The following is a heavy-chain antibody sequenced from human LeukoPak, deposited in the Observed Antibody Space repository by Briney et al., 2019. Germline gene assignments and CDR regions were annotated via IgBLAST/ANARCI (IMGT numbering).Heavy chain of an antibody. CDR2: ISSSSSYI. J-gene: IGHJ6*02. CDR3: VKSLVGATSYYYGLNV. V-gene: IGHV3-21*04. CDR1: GFTFSSYS. D-gene: IGHD1-26*01. Sequence: GGSLRLSCAASGFTFSSYSMNWVRQAPGKGLEWVSSISSSSSYIYYADSVKGRFTISRDNAKNSLSLQMNSLRAEDTALYYCVKSLVGATSYYYGLNVWGQGTPVTVSS.